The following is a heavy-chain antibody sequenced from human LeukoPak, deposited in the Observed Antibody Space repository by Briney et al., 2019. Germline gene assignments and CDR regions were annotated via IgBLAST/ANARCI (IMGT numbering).Heavy chain of an antibody. Sequence: GGSLRLSCAASGFTFSSSDMHWVRQATGKGLEWVSAIGPTGDTYYPGSVKGRFTISRDNSKNTLYLQMNSLRAEDTAVYYCAKARGYLYEREAFDIWGQGTMVTVSS. V-gene: IGHV3-13*01. CDR2: IGPTGDT. D-gene: IGHD3-22*01. CDR3: AKARGYLYEREAFDI. CDR1: GFTFSSSD. J-gene: IGHJ3*02.